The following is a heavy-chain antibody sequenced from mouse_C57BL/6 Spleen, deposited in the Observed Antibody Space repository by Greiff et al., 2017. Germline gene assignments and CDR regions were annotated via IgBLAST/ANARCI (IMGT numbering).Heavy chain of an antibody. V-gene: IGHV1-26*01. CDR2: INPNNGGT. CDR3: ARRHYGSNWYFDV. D-gene: IGHD1-1*01. Sequence: EVQLQQSGPELVKPGASVKISCKASGYTFTDYYMNWVKQSHGQSLEWIGDINPNNGGTSYNQQFKGKATLTVDKSSSTAYMGLRSLTSEDSAVYYCARRHYGSNWYFDVGGTGTTVTVSS. CDR1: GYTFTDYY. J-gene: IGHJ1*03.